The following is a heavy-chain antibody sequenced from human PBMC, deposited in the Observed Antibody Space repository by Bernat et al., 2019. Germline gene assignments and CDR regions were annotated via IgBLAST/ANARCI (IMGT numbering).Heavy chain of an antibody. CDR1: GFTFSGSA. J-gene: IGHJ4*02. V-gene: IGHV3-73*02. CDR2: IRSKANSYAT. Sequence: EVQLVESGGGLVQPGGSLKLSCAASGFTFSGSAMHWVRQASGKGLEWVGRIRSKANSYATAYAGAVKGRFTISSDDSKNTAYLKMSSLKTEDTAVYYCARHEATRDYWGQGTLVTVSS. CDR3: ARHEATRDY.